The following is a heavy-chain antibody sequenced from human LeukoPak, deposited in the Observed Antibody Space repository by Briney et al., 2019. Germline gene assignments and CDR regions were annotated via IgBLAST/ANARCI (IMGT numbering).Heavy chain of an antibody. CDR1: GFIFEDYT. J-gene: IGHJ4*02. CDR2: VNWHSTT. V-gene: IGHV3-43*01. D-gene: IGHD3-22*01. CDR3: AKDLTYESSGSVIDN. Sequence: GGSLRVSCAASGFIFEDYTMHWVRQVPGKTLEWVSLVNWHSTTYYADSLKGRFTISRDNSKNSLYLQMDSLRTEDTAFYYCAKDLTYESSGSVIDNWGLGTLVTVSS.